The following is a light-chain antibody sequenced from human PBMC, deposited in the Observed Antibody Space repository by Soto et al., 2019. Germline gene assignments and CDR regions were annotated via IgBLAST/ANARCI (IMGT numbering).Light chain of an antibody. CDR2: AAS. J-gene: IGKJ5*01. CDR1: ETIKKNY. Sequence: EIVLTQSPGSLSLSPGEGSTLSCRASETIKKNYLAWYQQQPGQAPRLLIYAASRRDTGIPDRFSGGGSGTDFTLTISRLQPEDIAVFYCQQYAESPVTFGQGTRLEIK. V-gene: IGKV3-20*01. CDR3: QQYAESPVT.